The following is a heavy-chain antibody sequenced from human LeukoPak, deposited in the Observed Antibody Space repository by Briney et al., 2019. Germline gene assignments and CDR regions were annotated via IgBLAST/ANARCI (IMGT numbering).Heavy chain of an antibody. Sequence: GGSLRLSCAASGFTCSGYAMNWLRQAPGKGLEWVSSINGNGGSTYYADSVKGRFTISRDNSKNTLYLQMNSPRAEDTAVYYCSAAFDYWGQGTLVTVSS. D-gene: IGHD6-13*01. CDR1: GFTCSGYA. J-gene: IGHJ4*02. CDR3: SAAFDY. CDR2: INGNGGST. V-gene: IGHV3-23*01.